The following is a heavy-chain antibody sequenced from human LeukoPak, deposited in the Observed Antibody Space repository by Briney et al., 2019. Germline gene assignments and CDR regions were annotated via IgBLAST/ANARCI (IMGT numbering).Heavy chain of an antibody. CDR3: AREAGYCRSTNCEEDYYYFYMDV. V-gene: IGHV3-21*01. J-gene: IGHJ6*03. D-gene: IGHD2-2*03. CDR2: ITGSSTYI. Sequence: PGGSLRLSCAASGFTFSTYTINWVRQAPGKGLEWVSSITGSSTYIFYADSVKGRFTVSRDNAKNSLFLQMNSLRAEDTAVYYCAREAGYCRSTNCEEDYYYFYMDVWGKGTTVTVSS. CDR1: GFTFSTYT.